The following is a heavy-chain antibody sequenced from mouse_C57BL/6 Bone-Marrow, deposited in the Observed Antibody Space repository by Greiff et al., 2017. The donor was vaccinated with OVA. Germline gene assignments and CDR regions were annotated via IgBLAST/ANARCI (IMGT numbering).Heavy chain of an antibody. CDR1: GYSITSGYY. CDR3: ARDEGGDDYFDY. CDR2: ISYDGSN. J-gene: IGHJ2*01. D-gene: IGHD3-3*01. V-gene: IGHV3-6*01. Sequence: DVQLQESGPGLVKPSQSLSLTCSVTGYSITSGYYWNWIRQFPGNKLEWMGYISYDGSNNYNPSLKNRISITRDTSKNQFFLKLNSVTTEDTATYYCARDEGGDDYFDYWGQGTTLTVSS.